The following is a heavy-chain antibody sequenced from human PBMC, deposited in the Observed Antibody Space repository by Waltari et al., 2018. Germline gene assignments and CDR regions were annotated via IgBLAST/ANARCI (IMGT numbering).Heavy chain of an antibody. CDR3: ARFPSRVYAVTRVLHAFDI. Sequence: QVQLQQWGAGLLKPSETLSLTCAVYGGSFSGYYWSWIRQPPGKGLEWIGEINHSGSTNYNPSLKSRVTRSVDTSKNQFSLKLSSVTAADTAVYYCARFPSRVYAVTRVLHAFDIWGQGTMVTVSS. V-gene: IGHV4-34*01. CDR2: INHSGST. D-gene: IGHD4-17*01. CDR1: GGSFSGYY. J-gene: IGHJ3*02.